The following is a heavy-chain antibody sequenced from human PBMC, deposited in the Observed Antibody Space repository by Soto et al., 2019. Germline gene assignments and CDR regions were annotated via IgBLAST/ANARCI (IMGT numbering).Heavy chain of an antibody. CDR1: GFTFSSYA. CDR2: ISGSGGST. Sequence: EVQLLESGGGLVQPGGSLRLSCAASGFTFSSYAMSWVRQAPGKGLEWVSAISGSGGSTYYADSVKGRFTISRDNYKNTLYLQMNSLRAEDTAVYYCAKLGSGRAVAPISSYYYGMDVWGQGTTVTVSS. V-gene: IGHV3-23*01. J-gene: IGHJ6*02. D-gene: IGHD3-10*01. CDR3: AKLGSGRAVAPISSYYYGMDV.